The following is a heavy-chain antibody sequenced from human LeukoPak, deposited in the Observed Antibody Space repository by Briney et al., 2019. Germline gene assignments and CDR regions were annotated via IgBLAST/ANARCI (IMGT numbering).Heavy chain of an antibody. V-gene: IGHV4-34*01. CDR3: ARAYSSSWYFNWFDP. D-gene: IGHD6-13*01. Sequence: ASETLSLTCAVYGGSFSGYYWSWIRQPPGKGLEWIGEINHSGSTNYNPSLKSRVTISVDTSKNQFSLKLSSVTAADTAVYFCARAYSSSWYFNWFDPWGQGTLVTVSS. CDR1: GGSFSGYY. J-gene: IGHJ5*02. CDR2: INHSGST.